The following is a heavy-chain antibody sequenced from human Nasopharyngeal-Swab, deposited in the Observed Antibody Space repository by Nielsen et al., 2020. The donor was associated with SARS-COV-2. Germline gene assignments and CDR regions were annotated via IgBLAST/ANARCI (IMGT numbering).Heavy chain of an antibody. D-gene: IGHD2-2*01. V-gene: IGHV3-30-3*01. J-gene: IGHJ3*02. Sequence: WIRQPPGKGLEWVAVISYDGSNKYYADSVKGRFTISRDNSKNTLYLQMNSLRAEDTAVYYCARSGDYCSSTSCYLSDAFDIWGQGTMVPSPQ. CDR2: ISYDGSNK. CDR3: ARSGDYCSSTSCYLSDAFDI.